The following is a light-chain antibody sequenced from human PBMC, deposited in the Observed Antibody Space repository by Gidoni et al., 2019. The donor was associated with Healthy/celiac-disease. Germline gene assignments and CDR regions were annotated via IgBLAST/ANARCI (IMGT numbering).Light chain of an antibody. J-gene: IGKJ4*01. Sequence: DIQMTQPPSSLPASVGDRVTITCRASQSISSYLNWYQQKPGKAPKLLIYAASSLQSGVPSRFSGSGYGTDFTLTISSLQPEDFATYYCQQSYSTPLTFGGGTKVEIK. CDR1: QSISSY. CDR3: QQSYSTPLT. CDR2: AAS. V-gene: IGKV1-39*01.